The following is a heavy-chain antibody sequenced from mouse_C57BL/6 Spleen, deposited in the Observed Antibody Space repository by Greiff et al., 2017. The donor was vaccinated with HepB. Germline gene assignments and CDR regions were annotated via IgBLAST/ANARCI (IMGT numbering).Heavy chain of an antibody. D-gene: IGHD2-12*01. J-gene: IGHJ1*03. Sequence: QVQLQQSGAELARPGASVKLSCKASGYTFTSYGISWVKQRTGQGLEWIGEIYPRSGNTYYNEKFKGKANMTADKSTSTAYMELRSLTSEDSAVYFGARVHDDYWYFDVWGTGTTVTVSS. V-gene: IGHV1-81*01. CDR2: IYPRSGNT. CDR1: GYTFTSYG. CDR3: ARVHDDYWYFDV.